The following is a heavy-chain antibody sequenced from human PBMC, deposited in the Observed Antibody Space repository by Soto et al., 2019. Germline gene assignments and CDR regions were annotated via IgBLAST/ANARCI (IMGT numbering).Heavy chain of an antibody. J-gene: IGHJ6*02. CDR2: IIPIFGTA. Sequence: SVKVSCKASGGTFSSYAISWVRQAPGQGLEWMGGIIPIFGTANYAQKFQGRVTITADESTSTAYMELSSLRSEDTAVYYCARLAIVEARPDYYYYYGMDVWGQGTTVTASS. CDR3: ARLAIVEARPDYYYYYGMDV. CDR1: GGTFSSYA. D-gene: IGHD6-6*01. V-gene: IGHV1-69*13.